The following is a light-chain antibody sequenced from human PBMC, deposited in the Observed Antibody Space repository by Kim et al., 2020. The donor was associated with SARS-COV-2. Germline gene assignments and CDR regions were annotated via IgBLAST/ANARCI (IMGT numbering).Light chain of an antibody. CDR1: QDISSW. CDR3: QRADSFPLG. Sequence: ADGASGTIHSRASQDISSWLAWYQQKPGKAPTLLVYAASSLQSGVPARFSGSGSGTDFTLNISSLQPEDFASYYCQRADSFPLGFGGGTKVDIK. V-gene: IGKV1-12*01. CDR2: AAS. J-gene: IGKJ4*01.